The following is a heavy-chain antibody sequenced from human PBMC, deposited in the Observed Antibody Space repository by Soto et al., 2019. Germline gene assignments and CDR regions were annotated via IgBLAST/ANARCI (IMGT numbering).Heavy chain of an antibody. CDR1: GGTFSSYA. CDR2: IIPIFGTA. CDR3: ARELGYCSGGSCYPPGWFDP. D-gene: IGHD2-15*01. J-gene: IGHJ5*02. Sequence: QVQLVQSGAEVKKPGSSVNVSCKASGGTFSSYAISWVRQAPGQGLEWMGGIIPIFGTANYAQKFQGRVTITADESTSTAYMELSSLRSEDTAVYYCARELGYCSGGSCYPPGWFDPWGQGTLVTVSS. V-gene: IGHV1-69*01.